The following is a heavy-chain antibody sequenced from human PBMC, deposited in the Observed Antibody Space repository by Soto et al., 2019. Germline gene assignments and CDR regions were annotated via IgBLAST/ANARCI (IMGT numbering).Heavy chain of an antibody. Sequence: PSETLSLTCTVSGGSISSNYWTWIRQPPGKGLEWIGYVYNSGSTNYNPSLKSRVTISEDASKSQFSLKVNSMTAADTAVYYCARYRREAVAGYTLDNWGQGILVTVSS. V-gene: IGHV4-59*01. CDR1: GGSISSNY. J-gene: IGHJ4*02. CDR3: ARYRREAVAGYTLDN. CDR2: VYNSGST. D-gene: IGHD6-13*01.